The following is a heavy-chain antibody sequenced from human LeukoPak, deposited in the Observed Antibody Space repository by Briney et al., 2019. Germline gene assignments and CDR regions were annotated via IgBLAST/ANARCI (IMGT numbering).Heavy chain of an antibody. CDR2: IYYSGRT. Sequence: PSQTLSLTCTVSGGSISSGSYYWSWIRQHPGKGPEWIGYIYYSGRTYYNPSLKSRLTISVDASNNQFSLRLSSATPADTAVYFCARDRDGYNSLDYWGQGTLVTVSS. CDR3: ARDRDGYNSLDY. D-gene: IGHD5-24*01. V-gene: IGHV4-31*03. CDR1: GGSISSGSYY. J-gene: IGHJ4*02.